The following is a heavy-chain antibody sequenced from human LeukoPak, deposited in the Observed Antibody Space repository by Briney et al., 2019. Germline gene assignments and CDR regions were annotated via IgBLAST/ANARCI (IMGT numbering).Heavy chain of an antibody. CDR2: ISSSGGNT. V-gene: IGHV3-23*01. D-gene: IGHD3-9*01. CDR3: ARGAYDILTEGSFDP. Sequence: PGGTLRLSCAASGFTFSSYGMSWVRQAPGKGLEWVSSISSSGGNTYYADSVKGRFTISRDNSKNTLYLQMNSLRAEDTAVYYCARGAYDILTEGSFDPWGQGTLVTVSS. CDR1: GFTFSSYG. J-gene: IGHJ5*02.